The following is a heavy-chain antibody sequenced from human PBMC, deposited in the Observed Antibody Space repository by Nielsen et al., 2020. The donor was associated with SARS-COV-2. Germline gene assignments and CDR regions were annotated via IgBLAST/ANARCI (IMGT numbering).Heavy chain of an antibody. D-gene: IGHD1-26*01. CDR1: GFTFLDYA. Sequence: SLKISCAASGFTFLDYAMYWVRQPPGKGLEWVASLTGDSGRVAYADSVKGRFTISRDNAKNSLFLQMNSLRAEDTALYYCAKDSAEGREPDAFDIWGQVTMVTVSS. CDR3: AKDSAEGREPDAFDI. CDR2: LTGDSGRV. V-gene: IGHV3-9*01. J-gene: IGHJ3*02.